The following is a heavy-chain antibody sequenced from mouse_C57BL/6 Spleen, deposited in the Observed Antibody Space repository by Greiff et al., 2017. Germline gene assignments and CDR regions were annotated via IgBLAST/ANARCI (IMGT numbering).Heavy chain of an antibody. Sequence: QVQLQQSGPELVKPGASVKISCKASGYAFSSSWMNWVKQRPGKGLEWIGRIYPGDGDTNYNGKFKGKATLTADKSSSTAYMQLSSLTAEDSAVYFCARLGSSGPYYFDYWGQGTTLTVSS. CDR1: GYAFSSSW. J-gene: IGHJ2*01. V-gene: IGHV1-82*01. CDR3: ARLGSSGPYYFDY. CDR2: IYPGDGDT. D-gene: IGHD3-2*02.